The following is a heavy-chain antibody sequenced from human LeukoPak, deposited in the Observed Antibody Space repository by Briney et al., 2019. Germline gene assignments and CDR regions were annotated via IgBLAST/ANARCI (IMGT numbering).Heavy chain of an antibody. CDR1: GFTFDDYA. CDR3: AKAAYYYDSSGYYDY. Sequence: GGSLGLSCAASGFTFDDYAMHWVRHAPGTGLEWVSLISGDGGSTYYADSVKGRFTISRDSSKNSLYLQMNSLRTEDTALYYCAKAAYYYDSSGYYDYWGQGTLVTVSA. V-gene: IGHV3-43*02. J-gene: IGHJ4*02. D-gene: IGHD3-22*01. CDR2: ISGDGGST.